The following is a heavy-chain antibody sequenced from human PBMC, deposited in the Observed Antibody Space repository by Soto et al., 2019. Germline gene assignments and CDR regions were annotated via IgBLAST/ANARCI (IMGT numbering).Heavy chain of an antibody. V-gene: IGHV1-46*01. J-gene: IGHJ6*02. D-gene: IGHD2-2*01. CDR2: INPSGGST. Sequence: QVQLVQSGAEVKKPGASVKVSCKASGYTFTSYYMHWVRQAPGQGLEWMGIINPSGGSTSYAQKFQGRVTMTRDTSTSTVYMELSSLRSEDTAVYYCARDQDIVVVPAAGYYYYYYGMDVWGQGTTVTVSS. CDR3: ARDQDIVVVPAAGYYYYYYGMDV. CDR1: GYTFTSYY.